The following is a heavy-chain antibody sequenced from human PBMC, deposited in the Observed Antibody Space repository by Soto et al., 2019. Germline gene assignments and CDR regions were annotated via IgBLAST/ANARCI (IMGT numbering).Heavy chain of an antibody. D-gene: IGHD6-6*01. CDR3: ARASKYSRELYVPCGI. V-gene: IGHV1-46*01. Sequence: QVQLVQSGAEVKKPGASVKISCTASGYNFTDYDMHWVRQAPGQGLAWLGMINPNEDAINYAQKVQGRVTMTGDTPTSTVYMELSSLSFEDTAVYYCARASKYSRELYVPCGIWGQGTLITVSS. CDR1: GYNFTDYD. J-gene: IGHJ4*02. CDR2: INPNEDAI.